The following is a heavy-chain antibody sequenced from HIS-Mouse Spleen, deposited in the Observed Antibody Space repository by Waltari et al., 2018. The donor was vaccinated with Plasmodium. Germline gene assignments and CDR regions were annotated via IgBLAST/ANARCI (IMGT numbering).Heavy chain of an antibody. CDR1: GFAFSRQW. J-gene: IGHJ4*02. V-gene: IGHV3-7*01. CDR3: ARGGRFDY. D-gene: IGHD2-15*01. CDR2: IKQDGSEK. Sequence: EVQPVESGGGLVQPGGSLRLSCDAAGFAFSRQWRGWVRQAPGKGLEWVANIKQDGSEKYYVDSVKGRFTISRDNAKNSLYLQMNSLRAEDTAVYYCARGGRFDYWGQGTLVTVSS.